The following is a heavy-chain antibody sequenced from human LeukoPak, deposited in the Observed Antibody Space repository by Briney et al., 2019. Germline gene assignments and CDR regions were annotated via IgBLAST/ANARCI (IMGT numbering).Heavy chain of an antibody. Sequence: GGSLRLSCAASGFTFSSYSMNWVRQAPGKGLEWVSYISGTSSTVYYADSVKGRFTISRDNARNSLYLQMNSLRAEDTAVYYCARPRYNSGWYYFDYWGQGTLVTVSS. CDR1: GFTFSSYS. CDR2: ISGTSSTV. V-gene: IGHV3-48*01. CDR3: ARPRYNSGWYYFDY. D-gene: IGHD6-19*01. J-gene: IGHJ4*02.